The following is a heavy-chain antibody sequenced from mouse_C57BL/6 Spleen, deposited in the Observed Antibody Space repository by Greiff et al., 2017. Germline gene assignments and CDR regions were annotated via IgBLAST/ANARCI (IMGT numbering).Heavy chain of an antibody. V-gene: IGHV5-9-1*02. J-gene: IGHJ3*01. Sequence: DVQLQESGEGLVKPGGSLTLSCAASGFTFSSYAMSWVRQTPEKRLEWVAYISSGGDYIYYADTVKGRFTISRDNARNTLYLQMSSLKSEDTAMYYCTRGYYDQAWVAYWGQGTLVTVSA. D-gene: IGHD2-4*01. CDR3: TRGYYDQAWVAY. CDR1: GFTFSSYA. CDR2: ISSGGDYI.